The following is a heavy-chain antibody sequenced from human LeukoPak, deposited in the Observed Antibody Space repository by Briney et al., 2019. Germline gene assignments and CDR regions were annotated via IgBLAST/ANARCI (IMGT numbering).Heavy chain of an antibody. Sequence: GGSLRLSCAASGFTFSSNYMSWVRQAPGKGLERVSVIYSGGSTYYADSVKGRFTISTDNSKNTLYLQMNSLRAEDTALYYCANDRGVGAFDYWGQRTLVTVSS. CDR2: IYSGGST. J-gene: IGHJ4*02. D-gene: IGHD1-26*01. V-gene: IGHV3-53*01. CDR3: ANDRGVGAFDY. CDR1: GFTFSSNY.